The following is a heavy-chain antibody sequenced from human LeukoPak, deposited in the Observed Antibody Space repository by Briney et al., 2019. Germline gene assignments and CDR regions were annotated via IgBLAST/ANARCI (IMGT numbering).Heavy chain of an antibody. CDR2: IYYSGST. J-gene: IGHJ4*02. Sequence: SETLSLTCTVSGGSISSYYWSWIRQPPGKGLEWIGYIYYSGSTNYNPSLKSRVTISVDTSKNQFSLKLSSVTAADTAVYYWARSISHISGSYPDYWGQGTLVTVSS. CDR3: ARSISHISGSYPDY. CDR1: GGSISSYY. V-gene: IGHV4-59*08. D-gene: IGHD1-26*01.